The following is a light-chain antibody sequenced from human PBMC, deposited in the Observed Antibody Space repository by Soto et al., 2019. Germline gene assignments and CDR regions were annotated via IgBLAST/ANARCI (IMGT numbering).Light chain of an antibody. CDR1: SSDVGGYNY. CDR3: RSHTGNSPLPV. V-gene: IGLV2-14*01. CDR2: DVS. Sequence: QSVLTQPASVSGSPGQSITISCTGTSSDVGGYNYVSWYQQHPGKAPKLMIYDVSNRPSGVSNRSSGSKSASTASLTITGLQAEDDADYYCRSHTGNSPLPVLATGTKLTV. J-gene: IGLJ1*01.